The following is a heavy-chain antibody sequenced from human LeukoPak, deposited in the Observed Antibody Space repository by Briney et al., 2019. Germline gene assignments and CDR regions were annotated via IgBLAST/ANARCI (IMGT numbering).Heavy chain of an antibody. CDR2: ISGSGGST. J-gene: IGHJ4*02. CDR3: AKSADYYGSGSYYAFDY. V-gene: IGHV3-23*01. D-gene: IGHD3-10*01. CDR1: GFTFSSYA. Sequence: GGSLRLSCAASGFTFSSYAMSWVRQAPGKGLEWVSAISGSGGSTYYADSVKGRFTISRDNSKNTLYLQMNSLRAEDTAVYYCAKSADYYGSGSYYAFDYWGQGTLVTVSS.